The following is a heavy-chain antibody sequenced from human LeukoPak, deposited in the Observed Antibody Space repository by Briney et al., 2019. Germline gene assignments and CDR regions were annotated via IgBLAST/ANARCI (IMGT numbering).Heavy chain of an antibody. V-gene: IGHV1-69*05. J-gene: IGHJ4*02. CDR2: IIPIFGTA. CDR3: ARDLGYCSGGSCRIFDY. CDR1: GGTFSSYA. D-gene: IGHD2-15*01. Sequence: SVKVSCKASGGTFSSYAISWVRQAPGQGLEWMVRIIPIFGTANYAQKFQGRVTITTDESTSTAYMELSSLRSEDTAVYYCARDLGYCSGGSCRIFDYWGQGTLVTVSS.